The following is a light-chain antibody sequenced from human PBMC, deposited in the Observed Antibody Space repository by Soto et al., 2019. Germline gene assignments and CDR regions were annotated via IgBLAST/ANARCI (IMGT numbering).Light chain of an antibody. CDR1: SSDVGEYNY. CDR2: DVT. CDR3: YSYAGSRV. J-gene: IGLJ3*02. V-gene: IGLV2-11*01. Sequence: QSALTQPRSVSGSPGQSVTISCTGSSSDVGEYNYVSWNQHHPGKAPKLMLYDVTNRPSGVPVRFSGSKSGNTASLTISGLQAEDEADYFCYSYAGSRVFGGGTKLTVL.